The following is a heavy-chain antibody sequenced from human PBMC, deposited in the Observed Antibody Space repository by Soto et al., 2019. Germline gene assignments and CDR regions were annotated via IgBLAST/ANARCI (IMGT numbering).Heavy chain of an antibody. CDR3: AKAVSSSSYYYYGMDV. CDR2: ISYDGSNK. CDR1: GFTFSSYG. Sequence: AGGSLRLSCAASGFTFSSYGMHWVRQAPGKGLEWVAVISYDGSNKYYADSVKGRFTISRDNSKNTLYLQMNSLRAEDTAVYYCAKAVSSSSYYYYGMDVWGQGTTVTVSS. V-gene: IGHV3-30*18. D-gene: IGHD6-6*01. J-gene: IGHJ6*02.